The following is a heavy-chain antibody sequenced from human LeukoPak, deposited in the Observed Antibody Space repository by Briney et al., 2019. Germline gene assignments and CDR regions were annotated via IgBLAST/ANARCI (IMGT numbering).Heavy chain of an antibody. Sequence: GGSLRLSCAASGFTFSSYWMSWVRQAPGKGLEWVANIKQDGSEKYYVDSVKGRFTISRDNSKNTLYLQMNSLRAEDTAVYYCAREYCSSTSCYFSYWGQGTLVTVSS. D-gene: IGHD2-2*01. CDR3: AREYCSSTSCYFSY. CDR2: IKQDGSEK. CDR1: GFTFSSYW. J-gene: IGHJ4*02. V-gene: IGHV3-7*03.